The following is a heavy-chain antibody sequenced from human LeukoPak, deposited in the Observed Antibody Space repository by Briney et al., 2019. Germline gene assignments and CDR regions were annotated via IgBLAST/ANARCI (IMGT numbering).Heavy chain of an antibody. J-gene: IGHJ3*02. CDR1: GGTFSSYA. CDR3: AREFYNWKPLSGDDAFDI. D-gene: IGHD1-20*01. Sequence: SAVKVSCKASGGTFSSYAISWVRQAPGQRLEWVGRIIPIFGTANNAQKYQGRVTTTTDESTSTAYMELSSLRSEDTAVYYCAREFYNWKPLSGDDAFDIWGQGTMVTVSS. CDR2: IIPIFGTA. V-gene: IGHV1-69*05.